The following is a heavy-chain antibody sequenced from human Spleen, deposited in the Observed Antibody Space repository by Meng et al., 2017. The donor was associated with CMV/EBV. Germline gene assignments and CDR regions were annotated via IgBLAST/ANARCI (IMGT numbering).Heavy chain of an antibody. CDR2: IYYSGST. V-gene: IGHV4-59*01. J-gene: IGHJ5*02. CDR1: GGSISSYY. D-gene: IGHD2-2*02. Sequence: GSLRLSCTVSGGSISSYYWSWIRQPPGKGLEWIGYIYYSGSTNYNPSLKSRVTISVDTSKNQFSLKLSSVTAADTAVYYCARVHCSSTSCYNTNWFDPWGQGTLVTVSS. CDR3: ARVHCSSTSCYNTNWFDP.